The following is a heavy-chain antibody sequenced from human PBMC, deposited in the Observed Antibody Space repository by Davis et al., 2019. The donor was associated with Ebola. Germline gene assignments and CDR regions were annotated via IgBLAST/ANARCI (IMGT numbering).Heavy chain of an antibody. J-gene: IGHJ4*02. CDR1: CFPFRNYN. D-gene: IGHD2-2*01. CDR3: ARETPISSRSDW. Sequence: GESLKISCTASCFPFRNYNMNWVRQAPGKGLEWVSSITTNGWSTYYADSVKGRFIISRDNAKNSLFLQMHSLRGDDTAVYFCARETPISSRSDWWGQGTLVTVSS. V-gene: IGHV3-48*01. CDR2: ITTNGWST.